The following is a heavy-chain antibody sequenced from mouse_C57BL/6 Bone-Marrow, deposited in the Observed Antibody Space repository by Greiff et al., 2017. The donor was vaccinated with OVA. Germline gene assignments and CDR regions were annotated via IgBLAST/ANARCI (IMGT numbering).Heavy chain of an antibody. J-gene: IGHJ4*01. CDR3: GNWDGDYYAMDY. CDR1: GFNIKDYY. D-gene: IGHD4-1*01. CDR2: IDPEDGET. V-gene: IGHV14-2*01. Sequence: EVMLVESGAELVKPGASVKLSCTASGFNIKDYYMHWVKQRTEQGLEWIGRIDPEDGETKYAPKFQGKATITADTSSNTAYLQLSSLTSEDTAVYYCGNWDGDYYAMDYWGQGTSVTVSS.